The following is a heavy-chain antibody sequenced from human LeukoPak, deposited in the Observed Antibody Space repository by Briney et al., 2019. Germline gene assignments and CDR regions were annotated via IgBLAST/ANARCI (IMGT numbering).Heavy chain of an antibody. CDR2: INHSGST. CDR3: ARGLIPFYDSSGYYDY. J-gene: IGHJ4*02. CDR1: GGSFSVYY. V-gene: IGHV4-34*01. Sequence: PSETLSLTCAVYGGSFSVYYWSWIRQPPGKGLEWIGEINHSGSTSYNPSLKSRVTISVDTSKNQFSLKLSSVTAADTAVYYCARGLIPFYDSSGYYDYWGQGTLVTVSS. D-gene: IGHD3-22*01.